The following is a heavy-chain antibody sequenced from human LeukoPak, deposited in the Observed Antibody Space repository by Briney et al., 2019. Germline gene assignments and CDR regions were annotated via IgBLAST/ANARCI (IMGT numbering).Heavy chain of an antibody. D-gene: IGHD3-22*01. CDR2: INPNRGRT. CDR3: AYDSSGYYSLDY. CDR1: GYTFTDHC. J-gene: IGHJ4*02. V-gene: IGHV1-2*02. Sequence: ASVKVSCKPSGYTFTDHCLQRVGLAPAPALEWMGWINPNRGRTNHAQQFQARVSMNRDTSISTAYMELSRLRSDDTAVYFCAYDSSGYYSLDYWGQGTLVTVSS.